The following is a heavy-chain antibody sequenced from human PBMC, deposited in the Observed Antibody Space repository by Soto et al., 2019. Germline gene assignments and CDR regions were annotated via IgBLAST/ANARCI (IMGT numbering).Heavy chain of an antibody. V-gene: IGHV1-46*03. CDR3: ARVFCSGGGCYSIDY. Sequence: QVQLVQSGAEVKKPGASVEVSCKASGYTFTTYYMHWVRQAPGQGLEWMGIINPSGGSTNYAQKFQGRVTMTRDTSTSTVYMELSSPRSEDTAVYYCARVFCSGGGCYSIDYWGQGTLVTVSS. CDR2: INPSGGST. J-gene: IGHJ4*02. CDR1: GYTFTTYY. D-gene: IGHD2-15*01.